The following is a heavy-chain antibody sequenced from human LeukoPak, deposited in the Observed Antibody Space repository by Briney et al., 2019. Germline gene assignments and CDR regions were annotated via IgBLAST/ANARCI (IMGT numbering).Heavy chain of an antibody. V-gene: IGHV1-18*01. D-gene: IGHD3-10*01. CDR2: ISAYNGNT. Sequence: ASVKVSCKASGGTFSSYGISWVRQAPGQGFEWMGWISAYNGNTIYAQKLQGRVTLTTDTSTSTAYMELRSLRSDDTAVYYCARVFGAAEVFDYWGQGTLVTVSS. J-gene: IGHJ4*02. CDR1: GGTFSSYG. CDR3: ARVFGAAEVFDY.